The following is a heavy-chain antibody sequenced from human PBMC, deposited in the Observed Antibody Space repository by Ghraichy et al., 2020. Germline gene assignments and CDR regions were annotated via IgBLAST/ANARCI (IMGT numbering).Heavy chain of an antibody. CDR1: GFTFSDYY. J-gene: IGHJ6*02. CDR2: ISSSSSYT. V-gene: IGHV3-11*06. CDR3: ARPTQYYDFWSGSIRGGGNYYGMDV. D-gene: IGHD3-3*01. Sequence: GGSLRLSCAASGFTFSDYYMSWIRQAPGKGLEWVSYISSSSSYTNYADSVKGRFTISRDNAKNSLYLQMNSLRAEDTAVYYCARPTQYYDFWSGSIRGGGNYYGMDVWGQGTTVTVSS.